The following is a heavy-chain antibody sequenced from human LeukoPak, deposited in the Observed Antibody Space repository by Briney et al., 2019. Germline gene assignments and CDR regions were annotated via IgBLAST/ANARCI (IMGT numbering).Heavy chain of an antibody. Sequence: SETLSLTCTVSGGSISSSSYYWGWVRQPPGKGLEWIGSIHYSGSTYYSPSLKSRLTMSVDTSKNQFSLKLSSVTAADTAVYYCASYCSGGTCYLGFDYWGQGTLITVSS. V-gene: IGHV4-39*01. J-gene: IGHJ4*02. CDR2: IHYSGST. CDR1: GGSISSSSYY. D-gene: IGHD2-15*01. CDR3: ASYCSGGTCYLGFDY.